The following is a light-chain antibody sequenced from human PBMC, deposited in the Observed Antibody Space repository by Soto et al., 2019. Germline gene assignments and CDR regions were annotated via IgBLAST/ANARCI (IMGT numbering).Light chain of an antibody. CDR3: QRYGSSPGT. V-gene: IGKV3-20*01. Sequence: EIVLTQSPATLSLSPGERATLSCRASQSVSSYLAWYQQKPGQAPRLLIYDAFNRATGIPARFSGSGSGTDFTLTITRLEPEDFAVYYCQRYGSSPGTFGQGTKVDIK. J-gene: IGKJ1*01. CDR2: DAF. CDR1: QSVSSY.